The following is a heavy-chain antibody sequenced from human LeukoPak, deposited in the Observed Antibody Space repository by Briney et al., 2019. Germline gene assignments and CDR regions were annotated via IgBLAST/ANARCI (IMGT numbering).Heavy chain of an antibody. J-gene: IGHJ6*02. CDR3: AKAMGGVVPAAKYLYGMDV. Sequence: GGSLRLSCAASGFTFSSYAMSWVRQAPGKGLEWVSVISSSGGSTYYTDSVKGRFAISRDKSKNTLYLQMISLRAEDTAVYYCAKAMGGVVPAAKYLYGMDVWGQGTTVTVSS. D-gene: IGHD2-2*01. CDR2: ISSSGGST. V-gene: IGHV3-23*01. CDR1: GFTFSSYA.